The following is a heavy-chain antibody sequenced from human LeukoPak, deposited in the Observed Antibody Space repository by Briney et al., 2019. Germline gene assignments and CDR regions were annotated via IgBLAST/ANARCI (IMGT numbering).Heavy chain of an antibody. Sequence: GGSLRLSCAASGFTFSSYSMNWVRQAPGKGLEWVSSISSSSSNIYYADSVKGRVTISTDNSTSILHLQMNSLIAEDTAIYYCATYRKVLLPFESWGQGTLVTVSS. D-gene: IGHD5-18*01. CDR1: GFTFSSYS. CDR3: ATYRKVLLPFES. J-gene: IGHJ4*02. CDR2: ISSSSSNI. V-gene: IGHV3-21*04.